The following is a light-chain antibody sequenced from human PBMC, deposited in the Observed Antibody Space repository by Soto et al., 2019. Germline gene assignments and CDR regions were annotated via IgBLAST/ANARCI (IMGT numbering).Light chain of an antibody. Sequence: EIVLTQSPATLSLSPGERATLSCRASQSIGSYLAWYQQKPGQAPRLLIYNASTRTTGIPARFSGSGSGTDFTLTISSLEPEDFAVYYCQQRSNRPPFIFGPGTKVDIK. CDR3: QQRSNRPPFI. CDR1: QSIGSY. CDR2: NAS. J-gene: IGKJ3*01. V-gene: IGKV3-11*01.